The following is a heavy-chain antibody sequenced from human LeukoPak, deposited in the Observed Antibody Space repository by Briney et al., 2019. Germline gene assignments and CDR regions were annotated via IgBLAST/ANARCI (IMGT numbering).Heavy chain of an antibody. Sequence: GGSLRLSCAASGFTFSSYAMHWVRQAPGKGLEWVAVISYDGSNKYYADSVKGRFTISRDNAKNSLYLQMNSLRAEDTAVYYCARDGRWINYYDGSSPVWGQGILVTVSS. CDR1: GFTFSSYA. CDR2: ISYDGSNK. D-gene: IGHD3-22*01. J-gene: IGHJ4*02. CDR3: ARDGRWINYYDGSSPV. V-gene: IGHV3-30*03.